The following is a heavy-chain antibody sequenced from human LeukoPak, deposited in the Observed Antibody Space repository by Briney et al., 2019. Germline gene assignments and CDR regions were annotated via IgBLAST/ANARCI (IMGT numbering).Heavy chain of an antibody. V-gene: IGHV3-9*01. D-gene: IGHD6-13*01. J-gene: IGHJ6*03. CDR2: ISWNSGSI. Sequence: GGSLRLSCAASGFTFDDYAMHWVRQAPGKGLEWVSGISWNSGSIGYADSVKGRFTISRDNAKNSLYLQMNSLRAEDTALYYCAKFSSSWYAGRFGGVQSRHYYYYMDVWGKGTTVTVSS. CDR3: AKFSSSWYAGRFGGVQSRHYYYYMDV. CDR1: GFTFDDYA.